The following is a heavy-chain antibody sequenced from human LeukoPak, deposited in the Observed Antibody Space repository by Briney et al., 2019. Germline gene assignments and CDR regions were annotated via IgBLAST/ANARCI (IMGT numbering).Heavy chain of an antibody. CDR3: AGEAYCGGDCYSLDY. V-gene: IGHV4-39*01. J-gene: IGHJ4*02. CDR2: IYYSGST. D-gene: IGHD2-21*02. Sequence: SETLSLTCTVSGGSISSSSYYWGWIRQPPGKGLEWIGSIYYSGSTYYNPSLKSRVTISVDTSKNQFSLKLSSVTAADTAVYYCAGEAYCGGDCYSLDYWGQGTLVTVSS. CDR1: GGSISSSSYY.